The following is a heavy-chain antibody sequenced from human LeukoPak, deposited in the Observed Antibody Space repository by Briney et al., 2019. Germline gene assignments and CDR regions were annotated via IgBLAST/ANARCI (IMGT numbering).Heavy chain of an antibody. V-gene: IGHV4-30-2*01. J-gene: IGHJ4*02. CDR2: IYHSGST. CDR1: GGSISSGGYS. Sequence: PSETLSLTCAVSGGSISSGGYSWSWIRQPPGKGLEWIGYIYHSGSTYYNPSLKSRVTISVDRSKNQFSLKLSSVTAADTAVYYCARFGYSYGIDYWGQGTLVTVSS. D-gene: IGHD5-18*01. CDR3: ARFGYSYGIDY.